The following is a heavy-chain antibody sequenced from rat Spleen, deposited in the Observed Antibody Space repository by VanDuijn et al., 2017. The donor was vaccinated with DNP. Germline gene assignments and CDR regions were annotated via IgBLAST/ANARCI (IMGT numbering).Heavy chain of an antibody. J-gene: IGHJ2*01. CDR3: ARDRATEGMDY. Sequence: EVQLVESGGDLVQPGRSLKLSCVASGFTFNNYWMTWIRQVPGKGLEWVASITSSGGSTYYPDSVKGRFTISRDNAKNTLYLQMNSLRSEDTATYYCARDRATEGMDYWGQGVMVTVSS. V-gene: IGHV5-31*01. D-gene: IGHD1-11*01. CDR2: ITSSGGST. CDR1: GFTFNNYW.